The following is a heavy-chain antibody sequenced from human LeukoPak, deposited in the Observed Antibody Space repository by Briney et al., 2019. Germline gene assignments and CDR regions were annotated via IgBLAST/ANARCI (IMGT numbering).Heavy chain of an antibody. CDR2: IRGDEGDK. D-gene: IGHD4-17*01. Sequence: GGSLRLSCTVSGFTFRNYWMAWVRQAPGKGLEWVSNIRGDEGDKNSVDSVKGRFTISRDNAKKSLYLQMNSLRVEDTAVYYCARDVGGALDYWGQGTLVTGSS. V-gene: IGHV3-7*03. CDR1: GFTFRNYW. J-gene: IGHJ4*02. CDR3: ARDVGGALDY.